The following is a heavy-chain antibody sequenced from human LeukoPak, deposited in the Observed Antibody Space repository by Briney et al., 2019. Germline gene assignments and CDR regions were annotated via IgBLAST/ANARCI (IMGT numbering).Heavy chain of an antibody. D-gene: IGHD2-21*02. CDR2: ISTFNDNA. Sequence: ASVKVSCKASGYTFSTYGISWVRQAPGHGLEWMGWISTFNDNAHYAQNLQGRVTMTADTSTSTAYMELRSLRSDDTAVYYCARDFHDYSWFDPWGQGTLVTVSS. CDR3: ARDFHDYSWFDP. CDR1: GYTFSTYG. V-gene: IGHV1-18*01. J-gene: IGHJ5*02.